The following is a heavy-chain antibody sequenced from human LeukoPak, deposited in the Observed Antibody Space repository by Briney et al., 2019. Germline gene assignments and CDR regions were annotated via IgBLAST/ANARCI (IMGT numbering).Heavy chain of an antibody. CDR2: ISWNSGSI. J-gene: IGHJ5*02. D-gene: IGHD6-19*01. CDR1: GFTFDDYA. CDR3: AKDMGQWLAEGWFDP. V-gene: IGHV3-9*01. Sequence: GRSLRLSCAASGFTFDDYAMHWVRQAPGKGLEWVSGISWNSGSIGYADSEKGRFTISRDNAKNSLYLQMNSLRAEDTALYYCAKDMGQWLAEGWFDPWGQGTLVTVSS.